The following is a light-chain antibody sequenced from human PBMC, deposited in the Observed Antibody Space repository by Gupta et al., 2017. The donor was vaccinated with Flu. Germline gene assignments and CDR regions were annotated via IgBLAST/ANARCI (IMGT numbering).Light chain of an antibody. J-gene: IGKJ1*01. V-gene: IGKV3-15*01. Sequence: GERATLACKASQSVGTDLAWYQQKPGQAPRLVIYGSSTRATGIPARFSGGVSGPEFTLTICNLQAEDLAVYYCQQYNKWPETFGQGTKVEIK. CDR1: QSVGTD. CDR2: GSS. CDR3: QQYNKWPET.